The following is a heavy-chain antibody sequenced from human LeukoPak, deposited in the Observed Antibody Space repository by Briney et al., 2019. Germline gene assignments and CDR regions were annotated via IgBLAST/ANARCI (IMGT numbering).Heavy chain of an antibody. V-gene: IGHV3-9*01. J-gene: IGHJ4*02. CDR1: GFTFDDYA. D-gene: IGHD5-24*01. CDR2: ISWNSGSI. Sequence: PGRSLRLSCAASGFTFDDYAMHWVRQAPGKGLEWVSGISWNSGSIGYADSVKGRFTISRDNAKNSLYLQMNSLRAEDTALYYCAKSGYNRFDYWGQGTLVTVSS. CDR3: AKSGYNRFDY.